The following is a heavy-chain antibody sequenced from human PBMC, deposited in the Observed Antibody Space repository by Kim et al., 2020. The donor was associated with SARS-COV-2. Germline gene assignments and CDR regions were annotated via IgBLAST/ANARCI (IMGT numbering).Heavy chain of an antibody. J-gene: IGHJ3*02. CDR3: AKDLYYGSGELTDDAFDI. Sequence: KGRFTISRDNSKNTLYLQMNSLRAEDTAVYYCAKDLYYGSGELTDDAFDIWGQGTMVTVSS. D-gene: IGHD3-10*01. V-gene: IGHV3-30*02.